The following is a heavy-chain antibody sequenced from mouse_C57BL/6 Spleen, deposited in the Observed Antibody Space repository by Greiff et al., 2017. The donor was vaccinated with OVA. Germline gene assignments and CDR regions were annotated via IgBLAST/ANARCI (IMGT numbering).Heavy chain of an antibody. Sequence: VKLQESGAELMKPGASVKISCKATGYTFTGYWIEWVKQRPGHGLEWIGEILPGSGSTNYNEKFKGKATFTADTSSNTAYMQLSSLTTEDSASYYCARGRSNYGWYFDVWGTGTTVTVSS. D-gene: IGHD2-5*01. J-gene: IGHJ1*03. V-gene: IGHV1-9*01. CDR2: ILPGSGST. CDR3: ARGRSNYGWYFDV. CDR1: GYTFTGYW.